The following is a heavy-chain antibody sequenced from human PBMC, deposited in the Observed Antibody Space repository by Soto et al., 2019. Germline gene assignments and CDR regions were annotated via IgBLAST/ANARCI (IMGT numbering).Heavy chain of an antibody. J-gene: IGHJ6*02. Sequence: HVQLQESGPGLVKPSQTLSLTCTVSGGSISSGDYFWSWIRQSPGKGLEWIGYISSIGSTYYNPSLKSRVAVSRDTSKNQFSLKLSSVTTTDTAVYYCARGLVIRPYYYHGMDVWGQGTTVTVSS. CDR3: ARGLVIRPYYYHGMDV. CDR1: GGSISSGDYF. V-gene: IGHV4-30-4*01. CDR2: ISSIGST. D-gene: IGHD3-9*01.